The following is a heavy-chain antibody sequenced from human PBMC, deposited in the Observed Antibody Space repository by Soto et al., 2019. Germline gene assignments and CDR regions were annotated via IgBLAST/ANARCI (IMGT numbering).Heavy chain of an antibody. CDR1: GGSFSGYY. J-gene: IGHJ6*02. V-gene: IGHV4-34*01. D-gene: IGHD6-13*01. Sequence: PSETLSLTCAVYGGSFSGYYWTWVRQPPGKGLEWIGEIYHSGSTNYNPSLKSRVTISVDKSKNQFSLKLSSVTAADTAVYYCASSSSWYNYYGMDVWGQGTTVTVSS. CDR2: IYHSGST. CDR3: ASSSSWYNYYGMDV.